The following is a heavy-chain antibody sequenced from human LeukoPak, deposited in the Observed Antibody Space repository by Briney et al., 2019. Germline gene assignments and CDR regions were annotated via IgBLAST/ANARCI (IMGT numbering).Heavy chain of an antibody. D-gene: IGHD3-3*01. CDR3: ARDGPGVMIPPSFDL. Sequence: SETLSLTCTVSGGSISSYYWSWIRQPPGKGLEWLAYIYYSGSTNYNPSLKSRVTISVDTSKNQFSLKLSSVTAADTAVYYCARDGPGVMIPPSFDLWGRGTLVTVSS. CDR1: GGSISSYY. J-gene: IGHJ2*01. V-gene: IGHV4-59*01. CDR2: IYYSGST.